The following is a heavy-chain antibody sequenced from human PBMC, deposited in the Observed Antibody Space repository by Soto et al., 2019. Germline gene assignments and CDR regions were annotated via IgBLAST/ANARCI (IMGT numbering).Heavy chain of an antibody. D-gene: IGHD6-6*01. CDR3: ARATAWSSSSFFFDY. Sequence: EVQLVESGGGLVKPGGSLRLSCAASGFSFSNYNMNWVRQAPGKGLEWVSCISSSSTSTYYADSVKGRFTISRDKLTKSLDLPENSLRAEDTAVYYWARATAWSSSSFFFDYWGQGILVTVSS. J-gene: IGHJ4*02. CDR2: ISSSSTST. CDR1: GFSFSNYN. V-gene: IGHV3-21*01.